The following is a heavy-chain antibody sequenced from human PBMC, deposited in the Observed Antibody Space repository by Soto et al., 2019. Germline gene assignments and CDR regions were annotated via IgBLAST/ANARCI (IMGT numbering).Heavy chain of an antibody. CDR2: IYHSGST. CDR1: GGSFSSSNW. Sequence: PSETLSLTCAVSGGSFSSSNWWSWVRQPPGKGLEWIGEIYHSGSTNYNPSLKSRVTISVDKSKNQFSLKLSSVTAADTAVYYCARGGYYDSSGYGDYWGQGTLVTVSS. CDR3: ARGGYYDSSGYGDY. D-gene: IGHD3-22*01. V-gene: IGHV4-4*02. J-gene: IGHJ4*02.